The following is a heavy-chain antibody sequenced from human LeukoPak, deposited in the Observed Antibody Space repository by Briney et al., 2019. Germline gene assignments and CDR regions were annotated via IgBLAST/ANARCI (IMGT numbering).Heavy chain of an antibody. CDR1: GGSISSGGYS. J-gene: IGHJ3*02. D-gene: IGHD3-10*01. Sequence: PSETLSLTCAVSGGSISSGGYSWSWIRQPPGKGLEWIGYIYHSGSTYYNPSLKSRVTISVDTSKNQFSLKLSSVTAADTAVYYCARDRFYYGSGTGSGDAFDIWGQGTMVTVSS. CDR3: ARDRFYYGSGTGSGDAFDI. V-gene: IGHV4-30-2*05. CDR2: IYHSGST.